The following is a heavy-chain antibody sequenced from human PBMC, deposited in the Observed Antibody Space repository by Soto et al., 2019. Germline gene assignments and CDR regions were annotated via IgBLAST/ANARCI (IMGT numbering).Heavy chain of an antibody. Sequence: VQLLESGGGLVRPGGSLRLSCAASGFTFSSYAMTWVRQAPGKGLEWMGGIIPIFGTAHYAQKFQGRVTITADESTSRAYMELSSLRAEDTAVYYCARFAATSSLRALWFDPWGQGTLVTGSS. D-gene: IGHD6-13*01. V-gene: IGHV1-69*01. CDR3: ARFAATSSLRALWFDP. CDR2: IIPIFGTA. J-gene: IGHJ5*02. CDR1: GFTFSSYA.